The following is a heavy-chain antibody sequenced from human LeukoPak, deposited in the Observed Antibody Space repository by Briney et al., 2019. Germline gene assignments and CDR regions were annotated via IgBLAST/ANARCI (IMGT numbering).Heavy chain of an antibody. D-gene: IGHD3-9*01. CDR2: ISAYNGNT. J-gene: IGHJ4*02. V-gene: IGHV1-18*01. CDR1: GYTFTSYG. CDR3: ARGPATVLRYFDWFQTPHSQYYFDY. Sequence: ASVKVSCKASGYTFTSYGISWVRQAPGQGLEWMGWISAYNGNTNYAQKLQGRVTMTTDTSTSTAYTELRSLRSDDTAVYYCARGPATVLRYFDWFQTPHSQYYFDYWGQGALVTVSS.